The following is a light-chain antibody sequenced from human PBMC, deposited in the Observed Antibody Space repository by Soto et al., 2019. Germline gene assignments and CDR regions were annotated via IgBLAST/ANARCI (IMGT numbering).Light chain of an antibody. CDR2: EVD. Sequence: QSALTQPASVSGSPGQSITISCTGTSSDVGTYNLGSWYQQHPGKAPKLLISEVDKRPSGVSNRFSGSKSGNRASLTISGLQAEDEADYYCCSYASTITWVFGGGTKVTVL. J-gene: IGLJ3*02. V-gene: IGLV2-23*02. CDR3: CSYASTITWV. CDR1: SSDVGTYNL.